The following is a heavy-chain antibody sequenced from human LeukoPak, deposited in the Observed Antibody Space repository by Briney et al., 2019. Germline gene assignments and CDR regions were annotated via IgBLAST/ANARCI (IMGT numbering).Heavy chain of an antibody. CDR2: INPNSGGT. CDR1: GYTFTGYY. V-gene: IGHV1-2*02. CDR3: ARGDSSSWYANWFDP. D-gene: IGHD6-13*01. Sequence: ASVKVSCKASGYTFTGYYMHWVRQAPGQGLEWMGWINPNSGGTNYAQKFQGRVTMTRDTSINTAYMELSRLRSDDTAVYYCARGDSSSWYANWFDPWGQGTLVTVSS. J-gene: IGHJ5*02.